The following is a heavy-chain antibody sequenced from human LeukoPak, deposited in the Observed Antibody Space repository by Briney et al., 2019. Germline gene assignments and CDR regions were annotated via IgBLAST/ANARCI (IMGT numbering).Heavy chain of an antibody. CDR1: GFTFSSYS. CDR3: ARDGLPVALDK. D-gene: IGHD2-2*01. Sequence: GSLRLSCAASGFTFSSYSMNWVRQAPGKGLEWVSSISSSGSTIYYADSVKGRFTISRDNAKNSLYLQMNSLRGDDTAVYYCARDGLPVALDKWGQGTLVTVSS. CDR2: ISSSGSTI. J-gene: IGHJ4*02. V-gene: IGHV3-48*04.